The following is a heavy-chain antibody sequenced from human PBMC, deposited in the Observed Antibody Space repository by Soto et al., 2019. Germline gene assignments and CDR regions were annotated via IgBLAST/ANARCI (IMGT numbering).Heavy chain of an antibody. V-gene: IGHV1-46*01. J-gene: IGHJ5*02. D-gene: IGHD3-3*01. Sequence: ASVKVSCKASGYTFTDYYMHWVRQAPGQGLEWMGIINPSGGNTKYAQKFQGRVTMTRDTSTSTVYMELSSLRSEDTAVYYCAKDQGIPFRFLEWLSDWFDPWGQGTLVTVSS. CDR1: GYTFTDYY. CDR2: INPSGGNT. CDR3: AKDQGIPFRFLEWLSDWFDP.